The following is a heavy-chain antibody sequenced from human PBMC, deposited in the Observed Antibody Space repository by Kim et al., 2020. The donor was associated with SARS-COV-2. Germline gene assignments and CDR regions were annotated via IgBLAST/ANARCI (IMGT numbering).Heavy chain of an antibody. J-gene: IGHJ4*02. V-gene: IGHV3-11*01. Sequence: YADSVKGRFTIARDNAKNLLYLQMNILRAEDTALYYCARDKRVSSSPSDFWGQGTQVTVSS. CDR3: ARDKRVSSSPSDF. D-gene: IGHD6-6*01.